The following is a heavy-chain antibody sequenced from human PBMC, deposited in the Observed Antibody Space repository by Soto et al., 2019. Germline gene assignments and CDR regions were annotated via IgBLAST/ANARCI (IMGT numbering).Heavy chain of an antibody. CDR1: GGSITSNGYY. Sequence: PSETLSLTCAVSGGSITSNGYYWAWIRQPPGKGLEWIGKIYYSGSTNYNPSLKSRVTISVDTSKNQFSLKLSSVTAADTAVYYCARVGAQIEYSSSPRDAFDIWGQGTMVTVSS. V-gene: IGHV4-39*01. CDR2: IYYSGST. J-gene: IGHJ3*02. CDR3: ARVGAQIEYSSSPRDAFDI. D-gene: IGHD6-6*01.